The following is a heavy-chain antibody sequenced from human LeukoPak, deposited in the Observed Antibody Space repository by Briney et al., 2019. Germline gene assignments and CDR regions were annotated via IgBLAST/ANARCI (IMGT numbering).Heavy chain of an antibody. D-gene: IGHD5-12*01. V-gene: IGHV3-7*01. Sequence: GGSLRLSCATSGFSLSGYWMSWVRQAPGKGPEWVARIHADGNEKYYVDSVKGRFTISRDNAKNSLYLQMNSLRVEDTAVYYCARGGYSFDYLGQGTLVTVSS. CDR2: IHADGNEK. J-gene: IGHJ4*02. CDR3: ARGGYSFDY. CDR1: GFSLSGYW.